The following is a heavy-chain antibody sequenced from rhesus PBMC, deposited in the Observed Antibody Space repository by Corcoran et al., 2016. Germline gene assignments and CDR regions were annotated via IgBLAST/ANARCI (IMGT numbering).Heavy chain of an antibody. Sequence: EVQLVESGGGLVQPGGSLRLSCAASGFTFSSYGMSWVRQASGKGLEWVSYISNGGGSTYYADSVKGRFTISRDNSKNTLSLQMNSLRAEDTAVYYCAKGPGYGLDSWGQGVVVTVSS. CDR2: ISNGGGST. CDR3: AKGPGYGLDS. J-gene: IGHJ6*01. CDR1: GFTFSSYG. D-gene: IGHD1-38*01. V-gene: IGHV3S5*01.